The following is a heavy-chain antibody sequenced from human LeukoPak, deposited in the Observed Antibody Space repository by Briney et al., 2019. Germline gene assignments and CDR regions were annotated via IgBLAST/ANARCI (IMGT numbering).Heavy chain of an antibody. CDR2: IYSGGST. J-gene: IGHJ3*02. D-gene: IGHD3-22*01. CDR1: GFTVSSNY. V-gene: IGHV3-53*01. Sequence: GGSLRLSCAASGFTVSSNYMSWVRQAPGKGLEWVSVIYSGGSTYYADSVKGRFTISRDNSKNTLYLQMNSLRAEDTAVYYCARRVYYYDSSGYNDAFDIWGQGTMVTVSS. CDR3: ARRVYYYDSSGYNDAFDI.